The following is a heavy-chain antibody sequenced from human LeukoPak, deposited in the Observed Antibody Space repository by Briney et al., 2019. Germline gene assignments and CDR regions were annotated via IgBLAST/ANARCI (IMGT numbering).Heavy chain of an antibody. D-gene: IGHD6-19*01. CDR1: GFTFSSYA. J-gene: IGHJ4*02. CDR3: ARDESRYSSLDY. Sequence: GGSLRLSCAASGFTFSSYAMHWVRQAPGKGLEWVAVISYDGSNKYYADSVKGRFTTSRDNSKNTLYLQMNSLRAEDTAVYYCARDESRYSSLDYWGQGTLVTVSS. CDR2: ISYDGSNK. V-gene: IGHV3-30*01.